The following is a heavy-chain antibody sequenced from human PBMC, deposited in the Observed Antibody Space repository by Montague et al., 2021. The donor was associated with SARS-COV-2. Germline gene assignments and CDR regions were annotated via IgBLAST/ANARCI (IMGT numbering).Heavy chain of an antibody. Sequence: SLRLSCAASGFTFSSYSMNWVRQAPGKGLEWVSSISSSSSYIYYADSVKGRFTISRDNAKNSLYLQMNSLRAEDTAVYHCARDHDYGDYSVGWFDPWGQGTLVTVSS. V-gene: IGHV3-21*01. CDR1: GFTFSSYS. CDR3: ARDHDYGDYSVGWFDP. D-gene: IGHD4-17*01. J-gene: IGHJ5*02. CDR2: ISSSSSYI.